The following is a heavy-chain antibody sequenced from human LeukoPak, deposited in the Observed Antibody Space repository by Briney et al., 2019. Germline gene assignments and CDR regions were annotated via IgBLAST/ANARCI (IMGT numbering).Heavy chain of an antibody. D-gene: IGHD6-6*01. CDR2: MNPNSGNT. J-gene: IGHJ6*02. V-gene: IGHV1-8*01. CDR1: GYTFTSYD. CDR3: ARVKARQIYYYYYGMDV. Sequence: ASMKVSCKASGYTFTSYDINWVRQATGQGLEWMGWMNPNSGNTGYAQKFQGRVTMTRNTSISTAYMELSSLRSEDTAVYYCARVKARQIYYYYYGMDVWGQGTTVTVSS.